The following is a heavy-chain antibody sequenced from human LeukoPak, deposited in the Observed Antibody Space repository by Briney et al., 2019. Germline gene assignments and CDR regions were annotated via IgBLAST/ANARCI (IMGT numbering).Heavy chain of an antibody. CDR1: GYTFTGYY. V-gene: IGHV1-2*02. CDR2: INPNSGGT. CDR3: ARDGVGATPSEYFQH. Sequence: ASVKVSCKASGYTFTGYYMHWVRQAPGQGFEWMGWINPNSGGTSYAQKFQGRVTMTRDTSISTAYMELSRLRSDDTAVYYCARDGVGATPSEYFQHWGQGSLVTVSS. J-gene: IGHJ1*01. D-gene: IGHD1-26*01.